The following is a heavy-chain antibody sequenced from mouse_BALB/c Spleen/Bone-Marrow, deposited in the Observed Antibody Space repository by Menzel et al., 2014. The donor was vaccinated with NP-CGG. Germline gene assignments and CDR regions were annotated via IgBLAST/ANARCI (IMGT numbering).Heavy chain of an antibody. CDR3: ARNYGYGKSFAY. V-gene: IGHV14-3*02. CDR1: VFNIKDTY. D-gene: IGHD2-2*01. J-gene: IGHJ3*01. CDR2: IDPANGNT. Sequence: EAQLQQSGAELVKPGASVKLSCTASVFNIKDTYMHWVKQRPEQGLEWIGRIDPANGNTKYDPKFQGKATITADTSSNTAYLQLSSLTSEDTAVYYCARNYGYGKSFAYWGQGTLVTVSA.